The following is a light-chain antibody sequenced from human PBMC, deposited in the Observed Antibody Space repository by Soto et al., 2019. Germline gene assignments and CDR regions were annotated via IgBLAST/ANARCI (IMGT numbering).Light chain of an antibody. Sequence: EVVMTQSPASLSVSPGERATLSCRASQSVTSNLAWYQQRPGQAPRLLIYGASTRATGIPARLSGSGSGTEFTLTISSLQSEDVAVYYCLQYSTGLRTFGQGTKVEIK. CDR1: QSVTSN. CDR3: LQYSTGLRT. J-gene: IGKJ1*01. V-gene: IGKV3-15*01. CDR2: GAS.